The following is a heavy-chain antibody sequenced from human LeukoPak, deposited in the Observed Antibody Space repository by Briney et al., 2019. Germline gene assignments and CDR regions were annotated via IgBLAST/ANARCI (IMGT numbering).Heavy chain of an antibody. CDR1: GFTFTNAD. D-gene: IGHD3-3*02. Sequence: PWGSLRLSCAASGFTFTNADMHWVRQIEGQGLEWVSAIGACGDTYYSDSVNGRFTISRENAKKSLYLQMSSPGDGDNAVYFCAREISDGVDPGWYFDLWGRGTLVTVSS. CDR2: IGACGDT. J-gene: IGHJ2*01. V-gene: IGHV3-13*01. CDR3: AREISDGVDPGWYFDL.